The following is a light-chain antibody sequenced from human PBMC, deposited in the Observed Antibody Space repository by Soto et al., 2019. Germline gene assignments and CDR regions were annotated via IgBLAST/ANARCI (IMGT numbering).Light chain of an antibody. V-gene: IGLV1-44*01. Sequence: QSVLTQPPSASGTPGQRVTISCSGSSSNIGSNTANWYQQLPGTAPKLLSHSNNQRPSGVPDRFSGSKSGTSASLAISGLQSEDEADYYCSAWDDSLKGYVFGTGTKLTVL. CDR3: SAWDDSLKGYV. J-gene: IGLJ1*01. CDR1: SSNIGSNT. CDR2: SNN.